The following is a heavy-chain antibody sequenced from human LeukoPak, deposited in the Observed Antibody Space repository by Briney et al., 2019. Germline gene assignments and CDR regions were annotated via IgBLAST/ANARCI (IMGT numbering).Heavy chain of an antibody. CDR3: ARGGVGNFDS. V-gene: IGHV3-13*01. D-gene: IGHD7-27*01. Sequence: PGGSLRLSCAASGFTFSSYDMHWVRQATGKGLEWVPAIGTAGDTYYPGSVKGRFTISRENAKNSLYLQLNSLRAGDTAVYYCARGGVGNFDSWGQGTLVTVSS. CDR1: GFTFSSYD. CDR2: IGTAGDT. J-gene: IGHJ4*02.